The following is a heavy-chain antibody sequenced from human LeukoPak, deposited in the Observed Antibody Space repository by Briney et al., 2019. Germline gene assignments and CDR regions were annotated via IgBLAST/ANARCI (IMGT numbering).Heavy chain of an antibody. J-gene: IGHJ4*02. CDR1: GFXFSSYG. CDR3: ARGDYYGSGSPGPLFY. V-gene: IGHV3-33*01. Sequence: GRSLRLSCAASGFXFSSYGMHWVRQAPGKGLEWVAVIWYDGSNKYYADSVKGRFTISRDNSKNTLYLQMNSLRAEDTAVYYCARGDYYGSGSPGPLFYWGQGTLVTVSS. D-gene: IGHD3-10*01. CDR2: IWYDGSNK.